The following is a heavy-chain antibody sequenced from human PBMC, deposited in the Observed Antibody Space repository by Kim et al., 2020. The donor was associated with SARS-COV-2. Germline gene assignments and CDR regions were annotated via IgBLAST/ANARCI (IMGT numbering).Heavy chain of an antibody. J-gene: IGHJ6*02. Sequence: SETLSLTCTVSGGSISSYYWSWIRQPPGKGLEWIGYIYYSGSTNYNPSLKSRVTISVDTSKNQFSLKLIYVTAADTAVYYCARDRTVPAAMSRRGSYYYYGMDVWGQGTPVTVSS. CDR1: GGSISSYY. D-gene: IGHD2-2*01. CDR3: ARDRTVPAAMSRRGSYYYYGMDV. V-gene: IGHV4-59*13. CDR2: IYYSGST.